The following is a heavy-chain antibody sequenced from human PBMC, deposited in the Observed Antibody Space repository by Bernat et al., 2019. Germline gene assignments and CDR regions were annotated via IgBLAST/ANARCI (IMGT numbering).Heavy chain of an antibody. V-gene: IGHV1-69*08. CDR1: GGTFSSYT. CDR2: IIPILGIA. Sequence: QVQLVQSGAEVKKPGSSVKVSCKASGGTFSSYTISWVRQAPGQGLEWMGRIIPILGIANYAQKVQGRVTITADKTTSTAYMELSSLRSEDTAVYYCARDRWGGWEYGMDVWGQGTTVTVSS. J-gene: IGHJ6*02. CDR3: ARDRWGGWEYGMDV. D-gene: IGHD1-26*01.